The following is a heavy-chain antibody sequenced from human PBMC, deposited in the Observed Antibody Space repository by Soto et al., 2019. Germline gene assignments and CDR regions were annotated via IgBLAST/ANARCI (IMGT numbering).Heavy chain of an antibody. CDR1: GFTFSSSA. J-gene: IGHJ3*02. V-gene: IGHV3-23*01. Sequence: EVQLLESGGGLVQPGGSLRLSCAASGFTFSSSAMSWVRQAPGKGLEWVSAISGSGGSTYYADSVKGRFTISRDNSKNTLYLQMNSLRAEDTAVYYCAKDGPVVLVAATHDAFDIWGQGTMVTVSS. CDR2: ISGSGGST. CDR3: AKDGPVVLVAATHDAFDI. D-gene: IGHD2-15*01.